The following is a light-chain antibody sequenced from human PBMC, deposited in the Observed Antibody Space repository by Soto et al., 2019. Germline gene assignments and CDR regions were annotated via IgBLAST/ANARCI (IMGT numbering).Light chain of an antibody. CDR1: QDISNY. Sequence: DIQMTQSPSSLSACIGDRVTITCQASQDISNYLNWYQQKPGKAPKLLIYDTSNLETGVPSRFSGGGSGTSYVITISGLQPEDIATYYCQQYANLPWSFGRGTKVEVK. J-gene: IGKJ1*01. V-gene: IGKV1-33*01. CDR3: QQYANLPWS. CDR2: DTS.